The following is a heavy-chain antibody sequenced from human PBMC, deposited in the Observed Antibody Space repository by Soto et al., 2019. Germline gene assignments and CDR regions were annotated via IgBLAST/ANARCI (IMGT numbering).Heavy chain of an antibody. D-gene: IGHD2-2*01. Sequence: QVQLQESGPGLVKPSQTLSLTCTVSGGSISSVGYYWSWIRQHPGKGLEWIGYIYYSGSTYYNPSLKSRVTIPVDTSKNQFSLKLSSVTAADTAVYYCARSSTSANYFDYWGQGTLVTVSS. CDR3: ARSSTSANYFDY. J-gene: IGHJ4*02. V-gene: IGHV4-31*03. CDR2: IYYSGST. CDR1: GGSISSVGYY.